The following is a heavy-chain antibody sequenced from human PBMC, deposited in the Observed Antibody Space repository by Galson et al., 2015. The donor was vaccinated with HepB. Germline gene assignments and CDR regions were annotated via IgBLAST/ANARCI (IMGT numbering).Heavy chain of an antibody. CDR3: TLISGDRGSQS. D-gene: IGHD1-26*01. J-gene: IGHJ5*02. CDR1: GFTFSGSA. V-gene: IGHV3-73*01. Sequence: SLRLSCAASGFTFSGSAMHWVRQASGKGLEWVGRIRSKANSYATAYAASVKGRFTISRDDSKNTAYLQMNSLKTEDTAVYYCTLISGDRGSQSWGQGTLLTVSS. CDR2: IRSKANSYAT.